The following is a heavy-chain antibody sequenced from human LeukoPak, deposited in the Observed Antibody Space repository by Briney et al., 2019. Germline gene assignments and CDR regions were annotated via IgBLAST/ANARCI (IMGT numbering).Heavy chain of an antibody. J-gene: IGHJ3*02. CDR1: GFTFSSYA. CDR3: ARDSIQSSSPAGSDSFDI. CDR2: ISGSGAGT. D-gene: IGHD6-6*01. V-gene: IGHV3-23*01. Sequence: PGGSLRLSCAASGFTFSSYAMSWVRQAPGKGLELVSAISGSGAGTYYADSVKGRFTISRDHSKHTLYLQMNSLRAEDPAVYYCARDSIQSSSPAGSDSFDISGQGTIVTVSS.